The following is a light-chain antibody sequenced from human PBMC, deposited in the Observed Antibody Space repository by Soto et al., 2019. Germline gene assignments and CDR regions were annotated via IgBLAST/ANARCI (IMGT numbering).Light chain of an antibody. J-gene: IGLJ1*01. CDR3: SSYTSSGTRV. CDR1: TSDVGGYNF. CDR2: EVS. Sequence: QSVLTQPASVSGSPGQSITISCTGTTSDVGGYNFVSWYQLHPGKAPKLMIFEVSNRPSGVSNRFSGSKSGNTASLTISGLQAEDEADYYYSSYTSSGTRVFGTGTKLTVL. V-gene: IGLV2-14*01.